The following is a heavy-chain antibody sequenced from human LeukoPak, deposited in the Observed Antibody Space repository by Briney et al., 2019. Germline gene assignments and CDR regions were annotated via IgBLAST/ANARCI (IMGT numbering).Heavy chain of an antibody. J-gene: IGHJ3*02. CDR1: GFTFSSYA. CDR2: ISGSGGST. Sequence: GGSLRLSCAASGFTFSSYAMSWVRQAPGKGLEWVSAISGSGGSTYYADSVKGRFTISRDNSKNTLYLQVNSLRAEDTAVYYCAKVPRDYDFWSGYHGDAFDIWGQGTMVTVSS. CDR3: AKVPRDYDFWSGYHGDAFDI. V-gene: IGHV3-23*01. D-gene: IGHD3-3*01.